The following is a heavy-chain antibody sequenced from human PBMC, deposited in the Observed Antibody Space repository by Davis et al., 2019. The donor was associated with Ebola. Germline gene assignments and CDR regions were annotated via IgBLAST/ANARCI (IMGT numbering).Heavy chain of an antibody. J-gene: IGHJ6*02. CDR2: ISAYNGNT. CDR1: GYTFTSYG. V-gene: IGHV1-18*01. Sequence: ASVKVSCKASGYTFTSYGISWVRQAPGQGLEWMGWISAYNGNTNYAQKLQGRVTMTTDTSTSTAYMELRSLRSDDTAVYYCARASTVTTPFGLEYYGMDVWGQGTTVTVSS. D-gene: IGHD4-17*01. CDR3: ARASTVTTPFGLEYYGMDV.